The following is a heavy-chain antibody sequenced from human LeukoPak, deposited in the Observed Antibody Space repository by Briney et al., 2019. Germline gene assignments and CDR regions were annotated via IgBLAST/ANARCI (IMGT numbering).Heavy chain of an antibody. Sequence: PGGSLRLSCAASGFTFSSYSMNWVRQAPGKGLEWIGEINHSGSTNYNLSLKSRVTISVDTSKNQFSLKLSSVTAADTAVYYCARGRVVTSGRDWFDPWGQGTLVTVSS. J-gene: IGHJ5*02. V-gene: IGHV4-34*01. CDR2: INHSGST. CDR3: ARGRVVTSGRDWFDP. D-gene: IGHD2-21*02. CDR1: GFTFSSYS.